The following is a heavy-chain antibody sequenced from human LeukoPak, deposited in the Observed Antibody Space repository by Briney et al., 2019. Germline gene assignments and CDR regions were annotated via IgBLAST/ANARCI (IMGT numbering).Heavy chain of an antibody. V-gene: IGHV4-59*01. D-gene: IGHD1-26*01. Sequence: PSETLSLTCTVSGGSISNSYWSWIRQPPGKGLEWIGYIYYSGSTNYNPSLKSRVTISLDTSTNQFSLKLSSVTAADAAVYYCARGRTGSYFAADYWGQGTLVTVSS. CDR2: IYYSGST. J-gene: IGHJ4*02. CDR1: GGSISNSY. CDR3: ARGRTGSYFAADY.